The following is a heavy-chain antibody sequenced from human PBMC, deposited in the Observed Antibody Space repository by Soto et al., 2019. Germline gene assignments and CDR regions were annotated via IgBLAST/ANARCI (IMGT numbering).Heavy chain of an antibody. J-gene: IGHJ6*02. V-gene: IGHV1-69*19. D-gene: IGHD6-13*01. Sequence: QVQLVQSGAEVKKPGSSVKVSCKASGGTFSSYAISWVRQAPGQGLEWMGWIIPIVGTANYAQKFQGRVTITATETTSTVYMERSRLRFADTAVYYCAEDLASGSWYYYDGMDVRGQGTTVTVSS. CDR2: IIPIVGTA. CDR1: GGTFSSYA. CDR3: AEDLASGSWYYYDGMDV.